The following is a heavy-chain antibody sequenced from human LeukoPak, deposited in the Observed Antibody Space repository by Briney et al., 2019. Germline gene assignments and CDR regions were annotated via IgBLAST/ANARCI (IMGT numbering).Heavy chain of an antibody. CDR2: INPNSGGT. Sequence: ASVKVSCKASGYTFTGYYMHLVRQSPGQGIEWMGWINPNSGGTNYAQKFQGXVTMTRDTSISTAYMELSSLRSEDTAVYYCARASVWFGELIDYWGQGTLVTVSS. CDR3: ARASVWFGELIDY. D-gene: IGHD3-10*01. CDR1: GYTFTGYY. V-gene: IGHV1-2*02. J-gene: IGHJ4*02.